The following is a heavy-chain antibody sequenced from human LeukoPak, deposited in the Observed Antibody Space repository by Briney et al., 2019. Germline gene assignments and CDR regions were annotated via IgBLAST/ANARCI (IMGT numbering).Heavy chain of an antibody. Sequence: PGGSLRLSCAASGFTFSDYYMSWIRQAPGKGLEWVSYISSSSSYTNSADSVKGRFTISRDNAKNSLYLQMNSLRAEDTAVYFCARLDAYNWDFDYWGRGTLVTVSS. J-gene: IGHJ4*02. CDR1: GFTFSDYY. D-gene: IGHD3-16*01. CDR3: ARLDAYNWDFDY. CDR2: ISSSSSYT. V-gene: IGHV3-11*03.